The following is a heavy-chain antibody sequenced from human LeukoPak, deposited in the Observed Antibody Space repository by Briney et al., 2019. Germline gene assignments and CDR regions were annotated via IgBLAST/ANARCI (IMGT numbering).Heavy chain of an antibody. Sequence: PGGSLRLSCAASGFTFSSYAMSWVRKAPGKGLELVSAISGSGGSTYYADSVKGRFTISRDNSKNTLYLQMNSLRAEDTAVYYCAKDRGYCSGGSCSFNYWGQGTLVTVSS. CDR3: AKDRGYCSGGSCSFNY. V-gene: IGHV3-23*01. J-gene: IGHJ4*02. CDR1: GFTFSSYA. CDR2: ISGSGGST. D-gene: IGHD2-15*01.